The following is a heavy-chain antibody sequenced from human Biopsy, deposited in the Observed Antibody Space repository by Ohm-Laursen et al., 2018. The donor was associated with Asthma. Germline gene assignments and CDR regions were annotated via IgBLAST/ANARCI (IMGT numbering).Heavy chain of an antibody. Sequence: SLRLSCAASGFTFNSYGMHWVRQAPGKGLEWVAVISYDGRNKYYGDSVKGRFTISRGNSKNTVYLQMISLRVEDTSVYYCARGAYYDFWSGYSRPIPGYYGMDVWGHGTTVTVSS. V-gene: IGHV3-30*03. D-gene: IGHD3-3*01. CDR2: ISYDGRNK. CDR3: ARGAYYDFWSGYSRPIPGYYGMDV. CDR1: GFTFNSYG. J-gene: IGHJ6*02.